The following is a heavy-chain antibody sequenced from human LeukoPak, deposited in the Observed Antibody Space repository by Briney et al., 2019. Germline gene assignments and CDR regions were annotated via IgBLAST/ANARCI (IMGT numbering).Heavy chain of an antibody. V-gene: IGHV1-18*01. CDR1: GYTFTTYG. CDR3: ARTYYYGSGSSNWFEP. Sequence: ASVKVSCKASGYTFTTYGISWVRQAPGQGLEWMGWISAYNGNTNYAQKLQGRVTMTTDTSTSTAYMELRSLRSDDTAVYYCARTYYYGSGSSNWFEPWGQGTLVTVSS. CDR2: ISAYNGNT. J-gene: IGHJ5*02. D-gene: IGHD3-10*01.